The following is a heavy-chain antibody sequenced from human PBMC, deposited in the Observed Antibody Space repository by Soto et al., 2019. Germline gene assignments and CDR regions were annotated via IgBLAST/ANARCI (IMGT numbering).Heavy chain of an antibody. Sequence: GGSLRLSCAASGFTFSSYSMNWVRQAPGKGLEWVSYISSSSSTIYYADSLKGRFTISRDNAKNSLYLQMTSLRDEDTAVYYCARPGVGDTFAFDPWGQGTMVTVSS. D-gene: IGHD1-26*01. CDR1: GFTFSSYS. V-gene: IGHV3-48*02. J-gene: IGHJ3*01. CDR2: ISSSSSTI. CDR3: ARPGVGDTFAFDP.